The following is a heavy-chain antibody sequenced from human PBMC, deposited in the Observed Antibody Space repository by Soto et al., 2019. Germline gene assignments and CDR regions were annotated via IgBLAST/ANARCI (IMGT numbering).Heavy chain of an antibody. CDR1: GFSLSTSGMC. Sequence: SGPTLVNPTQTLTLTCTFSGFSLSTSGMCVSWIRQPPGKALEWLARIDWDDDKYYSTSLKTRLTISKDTSKNQVVLTMTNMDPVDTATYYCARIRDYYDSSGYYVFDYWGQGTLVTVSS. CDR3: ARIRDYYDSSGYYVFDY. J-gene: IGHJ4*02. CDR2: IDWDDDK. V-gene: IGHV2-70*11. D-gene: IGHD3-22*01.